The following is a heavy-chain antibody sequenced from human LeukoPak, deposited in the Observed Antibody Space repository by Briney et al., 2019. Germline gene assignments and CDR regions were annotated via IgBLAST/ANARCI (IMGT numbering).Heavy chain of an antibody. Sequence: GGTLRLSCAASGFTPSSYSMNWVRQAPGKGLESVSSISSSSSYIYYAASVKGRVTISRDNAKNSLYLQMNSLRAEDTAVYYCARNLMGGWGQGTLVTVSS. V-gene: IGHV3-21*01. D-gene: IGHD2-8*01. J-gene: IGHJ4*02. CDR1: GFTPSSYS. CDR2: ISSSSSYI. CDR3: ARNLMGG.